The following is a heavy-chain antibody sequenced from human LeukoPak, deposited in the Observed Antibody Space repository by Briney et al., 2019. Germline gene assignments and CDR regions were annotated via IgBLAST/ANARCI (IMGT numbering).Heavy chain of an antibody. D-gene: IGHD3-22*01. V-gene: IGHV3-21*01. J-gene: IGHJ6*03. Sequence: GGSLRLSCAASGFTFSDYSVNWVRQAPGKGLEWVSSISYSSSYIYYVDSVKGRFTISRDNANNPLYLQMHSLRAEDAAVYYCARALPGYYDTRGRYYYMDVWGKGTTVTVSS. CDR3: ARALPGYYDTRGRYYYMDV. CDR2: ISYSSSYI. CDR1: GFTFSDYS.